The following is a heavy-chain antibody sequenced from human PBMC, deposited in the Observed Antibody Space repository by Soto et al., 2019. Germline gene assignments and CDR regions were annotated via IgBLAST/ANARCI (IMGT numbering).Heavy chain of an antibody. V-gene: IGHV4-59*01. CDR2: IYYSGST. D-gene: IGHD6-13*01. J-gene: IGHJ3*02. CDR3: PSLIPFLHSTSWYPFPIVFDI. CDR1: GGSISSYY. Sequence: SETLSLTCTVSGGSISSYYWSWIRQPPGKGLEWIGYIYYSGSTNYNPSLKSRVTISVETSKNQFSLKLSSVSAADTAVYSCPSLIPFLHSTSWYPFPIVFDIWGQGTMVTVSS.